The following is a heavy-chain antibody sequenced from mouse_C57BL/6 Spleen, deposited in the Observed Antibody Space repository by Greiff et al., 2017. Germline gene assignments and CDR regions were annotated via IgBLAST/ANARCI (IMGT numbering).Heavy chain of an antibody. CDR2: IDPSDSYT. Sequence: QVQLKQPGAELVMPGASVKLSCKASGYTFASYWMHWVKQRPGQGLEWIGEIDPSDSYTNYNQKFKGKSTLTVDKSSSTAYMQLSSLTSEDSAVYYCARSGSYYGSSYPAWFAYWGQGTLVTVSA. CDR3: ARSGSYYGSSYPAWFAY. V-gene: IGHV1-69*01. J-gene: IGHJ3*01. CDR1: GYTFASYW. D-gene: IGHD1-1*01.